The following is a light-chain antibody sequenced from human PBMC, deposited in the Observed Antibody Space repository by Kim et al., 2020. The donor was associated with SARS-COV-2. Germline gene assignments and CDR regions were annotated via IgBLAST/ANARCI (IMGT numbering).Light chain of an antibody. CDR2: DVS. V-gene: IGLV2-14*03. CDR3: SSYTRSSTLV. CDR1: NADIGSYNS. J-gene: IGLJ2*01. Sequence: QSALTQPASVSGSPGQSITISCTGANADIGSYNSVSWYQQHPDKTPKLMIYDVSKRPSGVSDRFSGSKSGYTASLTISGLQAEDEADYYCSSYTRSSTLVFGGGTQLTVL.